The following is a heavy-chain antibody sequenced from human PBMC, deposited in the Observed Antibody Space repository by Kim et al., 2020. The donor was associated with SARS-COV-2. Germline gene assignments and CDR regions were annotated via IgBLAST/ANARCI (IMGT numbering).Heavy chain of an antibody. V-gene: IGHV3-7*04. J-gene: IGHJ6*03. CDR2: IKAKVSEI. CDR3: ARVDERYRYGYNNYYYMDV. Sequence: GWSQILSCEASCCTFRAYWMFLVSNVSWKWRWGEASIKAKVSEIFNGNSVNGRITSSRDNAKTSLYLQMDSLRSEDTAVYYCARVDERYRYGYNNYYYMDVWGKGTTVTVSS. D-gene: IGHD5-18*01. CDR1: CCTFRAYW.